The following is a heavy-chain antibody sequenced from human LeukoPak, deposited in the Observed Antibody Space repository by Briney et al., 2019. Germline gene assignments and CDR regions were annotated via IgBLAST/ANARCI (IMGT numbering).Heavy chain of an antibody. Sequence: SVKVSCKASGGTFSSYAISWVRQAPGQGLEWMGGIIPIFGTANYAQKFQGRVTITTDESTSTAYMELRSLRTDDTAVYYCATDLGYCSSTTCDTFDYWGQGTLVTVSS. J-gene: IGHJ4*02. V-gene: IGHV1-69*05. CDR3: ATDLGYCSSTTCDTFDY. CDR1: GGTFSSYA. D-gene: IGHD2-2*01. CDR2: IIPIFGTA.